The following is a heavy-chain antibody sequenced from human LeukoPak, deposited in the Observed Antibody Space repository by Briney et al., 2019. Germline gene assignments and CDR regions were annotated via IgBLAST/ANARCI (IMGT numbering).Heavy chain of an antibody. CDR1: GFTFSTYG. Sequence: GGSLRLSCAASGFTFSTYGMHWVRQAPGEGLEWVAFIRYDGSNQYYADSVKGRFTISRDNSKNTLYLQMNSLRADDTAVYYCAKGMEWQLVRSGWFDPWGQGTLVTVS. J-gene: IGHJ5*02. CDR3: AKGMEWQLVRSGWFDP. V-gene: IGHV3-30*02. CDR2: IRYDGSNQ. D-gene: IGHD6-6*01.